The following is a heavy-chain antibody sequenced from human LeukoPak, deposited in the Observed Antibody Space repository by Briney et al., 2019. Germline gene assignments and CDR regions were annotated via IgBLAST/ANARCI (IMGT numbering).Heavy chain of an antibody. V-gene: IGHV3-30*02. CDR3: AREGGRTVAGTFDN. CDR2: IQYHGRDK. D-gene: IGHD6-19*01. Sequence: GGSLRLSCAASGFTFRTSGMHWVRQAPGKGLEWVAFIQYHGRDKYYADSVKGRFTISRDNSKNTLYMEVNSLRAVDTAVYYCAREGGRTVAGTFDNWGQGTLVAVSS. J-gene: IGHJ4*02. CDR1: GFTFRTSG.